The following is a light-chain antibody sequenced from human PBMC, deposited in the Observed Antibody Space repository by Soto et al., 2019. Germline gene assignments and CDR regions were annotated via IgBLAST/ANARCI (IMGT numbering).Light chain of an antibody. Sequence: SPEDKKNITCRASQSISSYLNWYQQKPGKAPKLLIYAASSLQSGVPSRFSGSGSGTDYTLTISSLHPEEVGSYCCPEYTIFPWMLGHGTKVDIK. V-gene: IGKV1-39*02. CDR3: PEYTIFPWM. CDR2: AAS. J-gene: IGKJ1*01. CDR1: QSISSY.